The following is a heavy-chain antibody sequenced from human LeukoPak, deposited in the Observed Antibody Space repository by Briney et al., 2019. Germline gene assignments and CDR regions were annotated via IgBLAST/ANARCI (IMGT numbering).Heavy chain of an antibody. CDR3: ARVGLYGDYGRYFDY. J-gene: IGHJ4*02. V-gene: IGHV3-20*04. D-gene: IGHD4-17*01. CDR2: IYWNGGSI. Sequence: GGSVRLSCGASGLTFDNYGMSWVRLAPGRGLEWVSGIYWNGGSIGYAHSVKGRFTISRDNAKTSLYLQMNSLRAEDTALYYCARVGLYGDYGRYFDYWGQGTLVTVSS. CDR1: GLTFDNYG.